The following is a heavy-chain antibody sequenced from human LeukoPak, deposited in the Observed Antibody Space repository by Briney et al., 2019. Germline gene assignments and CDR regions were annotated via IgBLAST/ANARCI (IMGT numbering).Heavy chain of an antibody. CDR3: AKDLADTAMATYYYYYYMDV. Sequence: GGSLRLSCAASGFTFSSYAMSWVRQAPGKGLEWVSAISGSGGSTYYADSVKGRFTISRDNSKNTLYLQMNSLRAEDTAVYYCAKDLADTAMATYYYYYYMDVWGKGTTVTVSS. CDR2: ISGSGGST. J-gene: IGHJ6*03. D-gene: IGHD5-18*01. V-gene: IGHV3-23*01. CDR1: GFTFSSYA.